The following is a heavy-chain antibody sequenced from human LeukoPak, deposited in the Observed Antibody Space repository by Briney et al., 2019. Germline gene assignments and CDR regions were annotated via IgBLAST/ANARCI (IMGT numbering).Heavy chain of an antibody. V-gene: IGHV1-2*02. Sequence: ASVKVSCKASGYTFTGYYMHWVRQAPGQGLEWMGWINPNSGGTDNAQKFQGRVTMTRDTSISTAYMELSRLTSDDMAVYYCARVVGAVAGRFLYYFDYWGQGTLVTVSS. CDR3: ARVVGAVAGRFLYYFDY. J-gene: IGHJ4*02. D-gene: IGHD6-19*01. CDR2: INPNSGGT. CDR1: GYTFTGYY.